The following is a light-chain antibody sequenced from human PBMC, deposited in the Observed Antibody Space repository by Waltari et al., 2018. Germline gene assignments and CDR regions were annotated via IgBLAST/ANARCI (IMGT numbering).Light chain of an antibody. CDR3: QTGGHGTWV. CDR1: SGHSSNV. Sequence: QLVLTQSPSASASLGASVKLTCTLSSGHSSNVIAWHQQQPRKGPRYLMKVNSDGSHSKGDEIPDRFSGSSSGAERYLTISSLQSEDEADYYCQTGGHGTWVFGGGTKLTVL. V-gene: IGLV4-69*01. CDR2: VNSDGSH. J-gene: IGLJ3*02.